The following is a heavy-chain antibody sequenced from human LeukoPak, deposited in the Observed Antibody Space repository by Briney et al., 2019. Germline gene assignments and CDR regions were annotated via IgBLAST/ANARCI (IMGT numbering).Heavy chain of an antibody. V-gene: IGHV1-3*01. CDR2: INAGNGNT. Sequence: ASVKVSCKASGYTFTNYAMHWVRQAPGQRLEWMGWINAGNGNTKYSQKFQGRVTITRDTSASTAYMELSSLRSEDTAVYYCARIPPAIGSADPFDYWGQGTLVTVSS. CDR1: GYTFTNYA. D-gene: IGHD1-26*01. CDR3: ARIPPAIGSADPFDY. J-gene: IGHJ4*02.